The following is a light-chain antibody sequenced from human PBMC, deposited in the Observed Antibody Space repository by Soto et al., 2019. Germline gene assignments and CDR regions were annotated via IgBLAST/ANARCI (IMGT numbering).Light chain of an antibody. Sequence: QSALTQPASVSGSPGQSITISCTGTSSDIGVYDYVSWYQQDPGKAPKLMIFVVSDRPSGVSNRFSGSKSGTTASLTISGLQAEDEADYYCSSYTTSSTVVVFGGGTKVTVL. J-gene: IGLJ2*01. V-gene: IGLV2-14*01. CDR2: VVS. CDR1: SSDIGVYDY. CDR3: SSYTTSSTVVV.